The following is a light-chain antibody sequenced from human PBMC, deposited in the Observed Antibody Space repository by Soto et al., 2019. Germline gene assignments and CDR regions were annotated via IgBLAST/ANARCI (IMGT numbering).Light chain of an antibody. CDR1: QSVSYY. V-gene: IGKV3-11*01. J-gene: IGKJ1*01. Sequence: EIVLPQSPATLSLSPVERATLSGRASQSVSYYLAWYQQKPGQAPRLLIYDASNRATGIQARISGSGSGTEFTLTISSLQSEEFAVYYGQQFRNWPWTFGQGTKVDIK. CDR2: DAS. CDR3: QQFRNWPWT.